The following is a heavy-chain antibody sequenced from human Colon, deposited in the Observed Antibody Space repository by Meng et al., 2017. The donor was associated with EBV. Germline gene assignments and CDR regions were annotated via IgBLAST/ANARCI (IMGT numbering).Heavy chain of an antibody. J-gene: IGHJ4*02. CDR3: ARVRVIPAAVGFDY. CDR1: GGAIRTSDW. Sequence: QVQLQGAGPGLVGPSGALSLTCAVSGGAIRTSDWWSWVRQPPGKGLELIGEIYRGGGTNYNPSFKSRVTISVDTSNNHFSLKLSYVTAADTAVYYCARVRVIPAAVGFDYWGQGTLVTVSS. V-gene: IGHV4-4*02. D-gene: IGHD2-2*01. CDR2: IYRGGGT.